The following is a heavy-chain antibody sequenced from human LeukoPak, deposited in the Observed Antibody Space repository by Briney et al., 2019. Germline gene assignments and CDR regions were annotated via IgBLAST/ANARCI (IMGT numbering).Heavy chain of an antibody. CDR2: INQDESEK. CDR1: GFTFSSYW. Sequence: GGSLRLPCAASGFTFSSYWMTWVRQAPGKGLEWVANINQDESEKYYADSVKGRFTISRDNAKNSLYLQMNSLRAEDMALYYCARDYGTWYFDLWGRGTLVTVSS. D-gene: IGHD4-17*01. J-gene: IGHJ2*01. CDR3: ARDYGTWYFDL. V-gene: IGHV3-7*03.